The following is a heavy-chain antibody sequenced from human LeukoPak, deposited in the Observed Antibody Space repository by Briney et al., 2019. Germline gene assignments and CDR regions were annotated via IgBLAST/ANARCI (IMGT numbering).Heavy chain of an antibody. J-gene: IGHJ3*02. CDR3: ARDVDYAFDI. CDR2: ITSSSSTI. Sequence: GGSLRLSCAASGFTFSSYWMNWVRQAPGKGLEWVSYITSSSSTINYADSVKGRFTISRDNAKNSVYLQMNSLRAEDTAVYYCARDVDYAFDIWGQGTMVTVSS. D-gene: IGHD5-12*01. V-gene: IGHV3-48*01. CDR1: GFTFSSYW.